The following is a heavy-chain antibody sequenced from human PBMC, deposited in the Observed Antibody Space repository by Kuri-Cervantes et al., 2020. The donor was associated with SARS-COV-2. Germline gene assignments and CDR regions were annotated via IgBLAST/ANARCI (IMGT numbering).Heavy chain of an antibody. J-gene: IGHJ4*02. CDR1: GGSTSSYY. CDR3: ARGSNYDFWSGYSTFDY. Sequence: SETLSLTCTASGGSTSSYYWSWIRQPPGKGLEWIGYIYYSGSTNYNPSLKSRVTISVDTSKNQFSLKLSSVTAADTAVYYCARGSNYDFWSGYSTFDYWGQGTLVTVSS. V-gene: IGHV4-59*01. CDR2: IYYSGST. D-gene: IGHD3-3*01.